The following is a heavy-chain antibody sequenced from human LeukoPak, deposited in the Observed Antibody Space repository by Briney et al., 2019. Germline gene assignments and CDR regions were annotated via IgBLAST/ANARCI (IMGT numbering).Heavy chain of an antibody. Sequence: SETLSLTCAVYGGTFSGYYWSWIRQPPGKGLEWIGEISHSGSTNYNPSLKSRVTISVDTSKNQFSLKLSSVTAADTAVYYCARTSGSSGSIDYWGQGTLVTVSS. J-gene: IGHJ4*02. CDR3: ARTSGSSGSIDY. D-gene: IGHD1-26*01. CDR2: ISHSGST. CDR1: GGTFSGYY. V-gene: IGHV4-34*01.